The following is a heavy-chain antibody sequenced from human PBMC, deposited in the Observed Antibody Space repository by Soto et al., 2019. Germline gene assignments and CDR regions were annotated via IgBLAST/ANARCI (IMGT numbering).Heavy chain of an antibody. CDR1: GDSVSSNSAA. Sequence: SQTLSLTCAISGDSVSSNSAAWNWIRQSPSRGLEWLGRTYYRSKWYNDYAVSVKSRITINPDTSKNQFSLQLNSVTPEDTAVYYCARGTDPQLWPNPCYYYGMDVWGQGTTVTVSS. D-gene: IGHD5-18*01. J-gene: IGHJ6*02. CDR2: TYYRSKWYN. V-gene: IGHV6-1*01. CDR3: ARGTDPQLWPNPCYYYGMDV.